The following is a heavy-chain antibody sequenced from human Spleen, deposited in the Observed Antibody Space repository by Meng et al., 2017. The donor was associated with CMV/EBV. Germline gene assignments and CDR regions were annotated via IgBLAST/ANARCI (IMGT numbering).Heavy chain of an antibody. D-gene: IGHD3-10*01. CDR1: GFTFSDYR. Sequence: GESLKISCAASGFTFSDYRMNWVRQAPGRGLEWLSYISSSSSRIFYADSVRGRFTISRDNAKNSLYLQMNSLRAEDTAVYYCARGGGQGIQWFGELSTLTYYYYGMDVWGQGTTVTVSS. J-gene: IGHJ6*02. V-gene: IGHV3-48*04. CDR2: ISSSSSRI. CDR3: ARGGGQGIQWFGELSTLTYYYYGMDV.